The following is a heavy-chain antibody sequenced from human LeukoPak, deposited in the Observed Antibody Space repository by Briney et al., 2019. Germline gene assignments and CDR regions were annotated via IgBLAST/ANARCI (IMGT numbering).Heavy chain of an antibody. CDR1: GDPITNNY. CDR3: AREWKWSGPFEI. CDR2: FHSSGNT. J-gene: IGHJ3*02. D-gene: IGHD3/OR15-3a*01. V-gene: IGHV4-59*01. Sequence: SETLSLTCIVSGDPITNNYWSWLRQPPGKGLEWVGYFHSSGNTDYNPSLEGRVTISIDTSKNQFSLLLASVTAADTAVYYCAREWKWSGPFEIWGQGTMVAVAS.